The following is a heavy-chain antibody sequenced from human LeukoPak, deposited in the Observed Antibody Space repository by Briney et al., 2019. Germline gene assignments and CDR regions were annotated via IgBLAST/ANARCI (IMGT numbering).Heavy chain of an antibody. CDR2: ISYDGSNK. V-gene: IGHV3-30-3*01. J-gene: IGHJ4*02. Sequence: GRSLRLSCAASGFTFSSYAMHWVRQAPGKGLEWVAVISYDGSNKYYADSVKGRFTISRDNSKNTLYLQMNSLRAGDTAVYYCARDGEWELRPDLFDYWGQGTLVTVSS. D-gene: IGHD1-26*01. CDR1: GFTFSSYA. CDR3: ARDGEWELRPDLFDY.